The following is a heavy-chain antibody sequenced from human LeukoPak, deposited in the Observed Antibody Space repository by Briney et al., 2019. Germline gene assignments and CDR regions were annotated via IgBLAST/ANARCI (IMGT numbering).Heavy chain of an antibody. D-gene: IGHD3-3*01. J-gene: IGHJ4*02. CDR2: IRFDGSNR. Sequence: GGSLTLSCAVSGFTFSGTGMHWVRQPPGKGLEWVTFIRFDGSNRNYADSVKGRFTISRDTSKNTLYLQMDSLRAEDTAVYYCARDYDFWSGYYSPTRGYFGYWGQGTLVTVSS. V-gene: IGHV3-30*02. CDR1: GFTFSGTG. CDR3: ARDYDFWSGYYSPTRGYFGY.